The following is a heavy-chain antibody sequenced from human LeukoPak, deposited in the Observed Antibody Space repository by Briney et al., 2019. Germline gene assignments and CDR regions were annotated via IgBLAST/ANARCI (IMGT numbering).Heavy chain of an antibody. J-gene: IGHJ4*02. CDR3: ARDTSGIPGY. CDR2: ISSSGSTT. CDR1: GFTFSDYY. D-gene: IGHD3-10*01. V-gene: IGHV3-11*01. Sequence: GGSLRLSCAASGFTFSDYYMNWIRQAPGKGLEWVSYISSSGSTTYYADSVKGRFTISRDNSKNTLYLQVNSLRAEDTAVYYCARDTSGIPGYWGQGTLVTVSS.